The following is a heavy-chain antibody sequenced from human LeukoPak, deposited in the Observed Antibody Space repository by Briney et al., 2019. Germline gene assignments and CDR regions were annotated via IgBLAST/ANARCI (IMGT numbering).Heavy chain of an antibody. D-gene: IGHD6-13*01. V-gene: IGHV4-39*01. CDR3: ARGIPPFGNTYAY. CDR2: IYYSGTT. J-gene: IGHJ4*02. CDR1: GGSISNSYYY. Sequence: SETLSLTCTVSGGSISNSYYYWGWTRQPPGEALEWIGSIYYSGTTYYKPSLKSRVTISVDTSKNQFSLRLSSVTAADTAVYYCARGIPPFGNTYAYWGQGSLVTVSS.